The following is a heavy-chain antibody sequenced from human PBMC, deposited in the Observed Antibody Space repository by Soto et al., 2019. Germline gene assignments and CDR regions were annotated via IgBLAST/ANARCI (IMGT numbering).Heavy chain of an antibody. CDR2: IYYSGST. D-gene: IGHD2-2*01. V-gene: IGHV4-31*03. CDR3: ARVRVRTMPSNWFDP. J-gene: IGHJ5*02. Sequence: SETLSLTCTVSGGSISSGGYYWSWIRQHPGKGLEWIGYIYYSGSTYYNPSLKSRVTISVDTSKNQFSLKLSSVTAADTAVYYCARVRVRTMPSNWFDPWGQGTLVTVSS. CDR1: GGSISSGGYY.